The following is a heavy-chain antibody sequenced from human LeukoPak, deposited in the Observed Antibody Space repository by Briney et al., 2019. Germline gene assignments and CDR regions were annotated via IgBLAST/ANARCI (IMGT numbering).Heavy chain of an antibody. CDR3: ARDYDSSGYHWGY. Sequence: SETLSLTCTVSGASVSSGSFYWAWIRQPPGQGLEWIGSVYYNGRTYYNPSLKSRVTISVDTSKNQFSLKLSSVTAADTAVYYCARDYDSSGYHWGYWGQGTLVTVSS. D-gene: IGHD3-22*01. CDR1: GASVSSGSFY. V-gene: IGHV4-39*07. J-gene: IGHJ4*02. CDR2: VYYNGRT.